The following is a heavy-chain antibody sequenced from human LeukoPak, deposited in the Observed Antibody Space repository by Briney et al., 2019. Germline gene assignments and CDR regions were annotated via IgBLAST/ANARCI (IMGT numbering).Heavy chain of an antibody. J-gene: IGHJ6*02. D-gene: IGHD4-23*01. CDR2: IYSGGGT. Sequence: PSETLSLTCTVSGGSISSYYWSWVRQAPGKGLEWVSVIYSGGGTYYADSVKGRFTISRDNSKNTLYLQMNSLRAEDTAVYYCARVGGNPATYYYYGMDVWGQGTTVTVSS. CDR3: ARVGGNPATYYYYGMDV. V-gene: IGHV3-53*01. CDR1: GGSISSYY.